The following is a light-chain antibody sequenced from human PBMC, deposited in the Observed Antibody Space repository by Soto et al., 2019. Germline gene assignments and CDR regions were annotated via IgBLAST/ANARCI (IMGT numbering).Light chain of an antibody. Sequence: QLTQSPSSLSASVGDRVTITCRASQSISTYLNWYQQKPGKAPKLLIFSASSLESGVPSRFSGSGSGTDFTLTISSLQPDDLATYYCQESYSTPLFPFGPGTKVDIK. CDR2: SAS. CDR1: QSISTY. V-gene: IGKV1-39*01. CDR3: QESYSTPLFP. J-gene: IGKJ3*01.